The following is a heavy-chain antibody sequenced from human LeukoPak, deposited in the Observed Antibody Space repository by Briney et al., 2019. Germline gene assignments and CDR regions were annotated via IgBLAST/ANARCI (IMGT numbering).Heavy chain of an antibody. J-gene: IGHJ4*02. Sequence: GRSLRLSCAAPGFTFTTYGMHWVRQAPGKGLEWVAVIWYDGSNKYYADSVKGRFTISRDNSKNTMYLQMNSLRAEDSAVYYCAKEASSGWYYFDYWGQGTLVTVSS. D-gene: IGHD6-19*01. CDR1: GFTFTTYG. CDR3: AKEASSGWYYFDY. V-gene: IGHV3-33*06. CDR2: IWYDGSNK.